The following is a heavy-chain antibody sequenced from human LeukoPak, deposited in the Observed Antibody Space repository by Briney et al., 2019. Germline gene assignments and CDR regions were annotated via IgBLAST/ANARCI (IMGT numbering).Heavy chain of an antibody. J-gene: IGHJ4*02. Sequence: GGSLRLSCAASGFTFSSYAMHWVRQAPGKGLEWVAVISYDGSNKYYAGSVKGRFTISRDNSKNTLYLQMNSLRAEDTAVYYCARDGHYDSSGYFWYWGQGTLVTVSS. V-gene: IGHV3-30-3*01. CDR3: ARDGHYDSSGYFWY. CDR1: GFTFSSYA. D-gene: IGHD3-22*01. CDR2: ISYDGSNK.